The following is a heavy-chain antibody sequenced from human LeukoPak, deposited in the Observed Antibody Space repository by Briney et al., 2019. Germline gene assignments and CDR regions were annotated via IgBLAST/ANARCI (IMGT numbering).Heavy chain of an antibody. Sequence: PSETLSLTCTVSGGSISSSSYYWGWIRQPPGKGLERIGSIYYSGSTYYNPSLKSRVTISVDTSKDQFSLKLSSVTAADTAVYYCARGPPGLPIDYWGQGTLVTVSS. CDR1: GGSISSSSYY. D-gene: IGHD5-12*01. V-gene: IGHV4-39*07. CDR3: ARGPPGLPIDY. J-gene: IGHJ4*02. CDR2: IYYSGST.